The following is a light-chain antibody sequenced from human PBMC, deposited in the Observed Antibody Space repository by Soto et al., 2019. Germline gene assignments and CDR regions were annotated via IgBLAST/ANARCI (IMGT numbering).Light chain of an antibody. CDR2: GAS. J-gene: IGKJ5*01. CDR1: QSVSTN. CDR3: QQYGASPIT. V-gene: IGKV3D-15*01. Sequence: EIVMTQSPATLSVSPGERATLSCRASQSVSTNLAWYQQTPGQAPRLLIYGASTRATGVPVRFGGSGSGTDFILTITRLQPEDFAVYYCQQYGASPITFGQGTRLEIK.